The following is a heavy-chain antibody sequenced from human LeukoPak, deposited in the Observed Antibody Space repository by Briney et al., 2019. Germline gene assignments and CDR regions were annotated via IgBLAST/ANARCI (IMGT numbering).Heavy chain of an antibody. CDR2: INPNAGGT. CDR3: ARAHTTGWY. CDR1: VYTFIDYY. Sequence: ASVKVSCTASVYTFIDYYVHWVRQAPGQGLEWMGWINPNAGGTNYAQKFQGRVTMAWDTSITTTYMELSRLTSDDTAVYYCARAHTTGWYWGQGTQVTVSS. J-gene: IGHJ4*02. V-gene: IGHV1-2*02. D-gene: IGHD6-19*01.